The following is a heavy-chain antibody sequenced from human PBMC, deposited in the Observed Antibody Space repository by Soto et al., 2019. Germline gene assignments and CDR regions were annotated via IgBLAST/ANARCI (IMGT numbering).Heavy chain of an antibody. D-gene: IGHD1-26*01. CDR1: GYTFTGYY. Sequence: QVQLVQSGAEVKKPGASVKVSRKASGYTFTGYYMHWVRQAPGQGLEWMGWINPNSGGTNYAQKFQGWVTMTRETSISTAYMELSRLRSDDTAVYYCARDPHTVGATVWSAFDIWGQGTMVTVSS. V-gene: IGHV1-2*04. CDR3: ARDPHTVGATVWSAFDI. CDR2: INPNSGGT. J-gene: IGHJ3*02.